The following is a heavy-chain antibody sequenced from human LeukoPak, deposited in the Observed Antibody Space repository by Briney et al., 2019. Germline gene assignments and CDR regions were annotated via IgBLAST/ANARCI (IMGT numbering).Heavy chain of an antibody. D-gene: IGHD6-19*01. CDR2: IKQDGREK. V-gene: IGHV3-7*03. CDR3: VSGIGCLPDY. CDR1: AGFTFSDYW. J-gene: IGHJ4*02. Sequence: PGGSLRLSCAASAGFTFSDYWMNWVRQAPGKGLEWVAIIKQDGREKLYVDSVKGRFTISRDNAKSSLYLQMNSLRAEDTAVYYCVSGIGCLPDYWGQGTLVTVSS.